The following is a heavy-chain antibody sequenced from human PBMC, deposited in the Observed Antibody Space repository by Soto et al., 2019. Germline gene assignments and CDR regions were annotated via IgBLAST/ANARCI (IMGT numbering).Heavy chain of an antibody. Sequence: LRLSCAASGFTFSSYWMSWVRQAPGKGLEWVANIKQDGSEKYYVDSVKGRFTISRDNAKNSLYLQMNSLRAEDTAVYYCARALRYCSSTSCSNYHYYYGMDVWGQGTTVTVSS. CDR1: GFTFSSYW. CDR3: ARALRYCSSTSCSNYHYYYGMDV. CDR2: IKQDGSEK. D-gene: IGHD2-2*01. J-gene: IGHJ6*02. V-gene: IGHV3-7*03.